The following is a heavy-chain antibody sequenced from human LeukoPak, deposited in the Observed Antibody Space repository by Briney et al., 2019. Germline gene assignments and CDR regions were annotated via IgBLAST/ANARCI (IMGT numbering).Heavy chain of an antibody. CDR1: GFTFSDYS. V-gene: IGHV3-74*01. CDR3: ARGYGDYVLDY. Sequence: GGSLRLSCETSGFTFSDYSMHWVRESPGKGLVWVSRINGGGTTTSYADSVKGRFTISRDNAKNSLYLQMNGLRADDTAVYYCARGYGDYVLDYWGQGTLVTVSS. CDR2: INGGGTTT. J-gene: IGHJ4*02. D-gene: IGHD4-17*01.